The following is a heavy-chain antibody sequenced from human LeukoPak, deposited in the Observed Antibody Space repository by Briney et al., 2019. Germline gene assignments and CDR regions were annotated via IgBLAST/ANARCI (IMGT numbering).Heavy chain of an antibody. CDR1: GFTFSSYW. V-gene: IGHV3-74*01. CDR2: INSDGSST. J-gene: IGHJ4*02. D-gene: IGHD1-14*01. Sequence: GGSLRLSCAASGFTFSSYWMHWVRQAPGKGLVWVSCINSDGSSTSYADSVKGRFTISRDNAKNTLYLQMNSLRAEDTAVYYCARDPTGDYFDYWGQGTLVTVSS. CDR3: ARDPTGDYFDY.